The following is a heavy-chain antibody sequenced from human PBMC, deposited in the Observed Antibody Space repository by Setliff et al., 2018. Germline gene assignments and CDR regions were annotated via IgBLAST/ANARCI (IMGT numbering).Heavy chain of an antibody. CDR2: TTGSGGDR. J-gene: IGHJ4*02. Sequence: GGSLRLSCAASGFTFSSYSMNWVRQAPGKGLEWVSSTTGSGGDRDYADSVKGRFTISRDNSKNTLYLQMNSLRAEDTAVYYCVTSTIIIYYFDFWGQGTPVTAPQ. D-gene: IGHD3-10*01. CDR1: GFTFSSYS. CDR3: VTSTIIIYYFDF. V-gene: IGHV3-23*01.